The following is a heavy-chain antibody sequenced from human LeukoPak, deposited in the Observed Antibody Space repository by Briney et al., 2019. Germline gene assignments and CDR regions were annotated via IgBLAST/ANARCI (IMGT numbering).Heavy chain of an antibody. CDR1: GFTFSSYA. CDR2: ISGSGT. D-gene: IGHD3-16*01. V-gene: IGHV3-23*01. Sequence: GGSLRLSCAASGFTFSSYAMSWVRQAPGKGLEWVSGISGSGTSYADSVKGRFTISRDNSKNTLYLQMNSLRAEDTAVYYCARGYYFDYWGQGTLVTVSS. CDR3: ARGYYFDY. J-gene: IGHJ4*02.